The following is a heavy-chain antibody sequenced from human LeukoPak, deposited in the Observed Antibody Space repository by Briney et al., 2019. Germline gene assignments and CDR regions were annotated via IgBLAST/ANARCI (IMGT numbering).Heavy chain of an antibody. J-gene: IGHJ4*02. CDR3: ARGRAFDY. CDR2: TSTSGSGI. Sequence: PRGSLRLSCAASGFTFSNYEMNWVRQAPGKGLEWVSYTSTSGSGIYYADSVKGRFTISRDNAKNSLYLQINSLRVEDTAVYYCARGRAFDYWGQGTLVTVSS. CDR1: GFTFSNYE. V-gene: IGHV3-48*03.